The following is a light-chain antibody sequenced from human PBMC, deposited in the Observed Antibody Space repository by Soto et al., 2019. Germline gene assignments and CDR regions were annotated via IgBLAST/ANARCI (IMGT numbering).Light chain of an antibody. CDR2: DAS. CDR3: QQLDSYPIT. CDR1: QGISSF. V-gene: IGKV1-9*01. Sequence: DIQLTQSPSFLSASVGDRVTITCRASQGISSFLAWYQEKPGEAPKLLIYDASTLQSGVPSRFSGSGSGTEFTLTINRLQPEDFATYYCQQLDSYPITFGQGTRLEIK. J-gene: IGKJ5*01.